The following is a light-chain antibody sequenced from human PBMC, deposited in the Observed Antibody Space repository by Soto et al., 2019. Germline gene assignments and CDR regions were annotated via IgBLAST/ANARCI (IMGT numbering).Light chain of an antibody. Sequence: QSVLTQPPSASATPGQRITISCFGSSSNIGSNYGYWYQQLPGTAPKLLISRDDERPSGVADRFSRSKSGTSASLAISGVRSEDEADYFCAAWDDSLRAPVFGGGTKLTVL. CDR2: RDD. V-gene: IGLV1-47*01. CDR1: SSNIGSNY. CDR3: AAWDDSLRAPV. J-gene: IGLJ2*01.